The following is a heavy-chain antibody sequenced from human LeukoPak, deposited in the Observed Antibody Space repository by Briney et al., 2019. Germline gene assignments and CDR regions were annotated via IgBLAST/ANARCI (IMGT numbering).Heavy chain of an antibody. Sequence: ASVKVSCKASGYTFTSYYMHWVRQAPGQGLEWMGIINPSGGSTSYAQKFQGRVTITADKSTSTAYMELSSLRSEDTAVYYCARGGYSSGWYSREDYYYYMDVWGKGTTVTVSS. CDR3: ARGGYSSGWYSREDYYYYMDV. CDR1: GYTFTSYY. J-gene: IGHJ6*03. D-gene: IGHD6-19*01. V-gene: IGHV1-46*01. CDR2: INPSGGST.